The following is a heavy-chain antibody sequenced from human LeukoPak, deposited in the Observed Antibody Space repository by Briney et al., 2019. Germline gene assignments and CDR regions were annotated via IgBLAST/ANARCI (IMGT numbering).Heavy chain of an antibody. J-gene: IGHJ4*02. V-gene: IGHV1-46*01. CDR1: GYTFTSNY. CDR3: ARHLTSLGGGGDETDY. CDR2: IYPRDGST. Sequence: ASVKVSCKASGYTFTSNYIHWVRQAPGQGLEWMGMIYPRDGSTSYAQKFQGRVTVTRDTSTSTVYMELSSLRSEDTAVYYCARHLTSLGGGGDETDYWGQGTLVTVSS. D-gene: IGHD3-16*01.